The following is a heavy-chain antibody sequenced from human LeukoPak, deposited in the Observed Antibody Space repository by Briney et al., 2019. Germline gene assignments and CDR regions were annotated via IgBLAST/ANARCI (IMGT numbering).Heavy chain of an antibody. CDR3: AKRTMSAFDS. J-gene: IGHJ4*02. V-gene: IGHV3-23*01. Sequence: PGGSLRLSCTASGFTFRTYAMNWVRQAPGKGLEWLSGISGSGNGTYYADSVKGRFTISRDNSQNVVYLQMNSLTVEDAATYYCAKRTMSAFDSWGQGTLLIVSS. D-gene: IGHD5-24*01. CDR2: ISGSGNGT. CDR1: GFTFRTYA.